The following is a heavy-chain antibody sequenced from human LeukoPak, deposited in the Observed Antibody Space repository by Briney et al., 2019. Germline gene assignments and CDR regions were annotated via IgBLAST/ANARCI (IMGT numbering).Heavy chain of an antibody. CDR3: AREGYSSGWWGSAANVYFDY. D-gene: IGHD6-19*01. CDR2: INSDGSST. Sequence: GGSLRLSCAASGFTLSSYWMHWVRQAPGKGLVWVSRINSDGSSTSYADSVKGRFTISRDNAKNTLYLQMNSLRAEDTAVYYCAREGYSSGWWGSAANVYFDYWGQGTLVTVSS. J-gene: IGHJ4*02. V-gene: IGHV3-74*01. CDR1: GFTLSSYW.